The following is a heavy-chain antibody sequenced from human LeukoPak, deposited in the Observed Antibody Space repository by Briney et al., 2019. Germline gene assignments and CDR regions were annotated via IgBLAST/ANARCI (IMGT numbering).Heavy chain of an antibody. D-gene: IGHD6-6*01. Sequence: SVKVSCKASGGTFSSYAISWVRQAPGQGLEWMGGIIPIFGTANYAQKFQGRVTTTADESTSTAYMELSSLRSEDTAVYYCARSAARPNYYYGMDVWGQGTTVTVSS. J-gene: IGHJ6*02. CDR3: ARSAARPNYYYGMDV. CDR1: GGTFSSYA. V-gene: IGHV1-69*13. CDR2: IIPIFGTA.